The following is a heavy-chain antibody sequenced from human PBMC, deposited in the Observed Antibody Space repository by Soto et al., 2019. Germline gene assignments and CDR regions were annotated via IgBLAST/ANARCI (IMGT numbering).Heavy chain of an antibody. J-gene: IGHJ4*02. CDR2: INHSGST. CDR1: GGSFSGYY. CDR3: ARAGADDGDPLGY. Sequence: QVQLQQWGAGLLKPSETLSLTCAVYGGSFSGYYWSWIRQPPGKGLEWIGEINHSGSTNYNPSLKSRVTISVDTSKNQFSLKLSSVTAADTAVYYCARAGADDGDPLGYWGQGTLVTVSS. D-gene: IGHD4-17*01. V-gene: IGHV4-34*01.